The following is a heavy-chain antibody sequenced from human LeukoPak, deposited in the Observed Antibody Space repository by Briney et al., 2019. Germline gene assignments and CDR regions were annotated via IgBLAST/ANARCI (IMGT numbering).Heavy chain of an antibody. CDR2: INPNSGGT. Sequence: ASVKVSCKASGYTFTGYYMHWVRQAPGQGLEWMGWINPNSGGTNYAQKFQGRVTMTRDTSTSTVYMELSSLRSEDTAVYYCAGDQGNYYYFDYWGQGTLVTVSS. CDR3: AGDQGNYYYFDY. J-gene: IGHJ4*02. D-gene: IGHD1-7*01. CDR1: GYTFTGYY. V-gene: IGHV1-2*02.